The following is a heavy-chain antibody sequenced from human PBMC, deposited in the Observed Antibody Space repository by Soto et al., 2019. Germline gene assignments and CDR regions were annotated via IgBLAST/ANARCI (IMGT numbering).Heavy chain of an antibody. D-gene: IGHD6-19*01. V-gene: IGHV1-46*01. CDR2: INPSGGST. Sequence: ASVKVSCKASGYTFTSYYMHWVRQAPGQGLEWMGIINPSGGSTSYAQKFQGRVTMTRDTSTSTVYMELSSLRSEDTAVYYCARDHLAVAEGSDFDYWGQGTLVTVSS. CDR3: ARDHLAVAEGSDFDY. J-gene: IGHJ4*02. CDR1: GYTFTSYY.